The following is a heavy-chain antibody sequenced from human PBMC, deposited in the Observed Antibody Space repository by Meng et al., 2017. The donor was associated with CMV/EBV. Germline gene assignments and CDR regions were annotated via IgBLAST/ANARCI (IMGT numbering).Heavy chain of an antibody. Sequence: GGSLRLSCAASGFTFSSYSMNWVRQAPGKGLEWVSYISSSSSTIYYADSVKGRFTISRDNAKNSLYLQMNSLRAEDTAVYYCARNIERYCGGDCPPTYYYYGMDVWGQGTTVTVSS. D-gene: IGHD2-21*01. CDR3: ARNIERYCGGDCPPTYYYYGMDV. V-gene: IGHV3-48*04. CDR2: ISSSSSTI. J-gene: IGHJ6*02. CDR1: GFTFSSYS.